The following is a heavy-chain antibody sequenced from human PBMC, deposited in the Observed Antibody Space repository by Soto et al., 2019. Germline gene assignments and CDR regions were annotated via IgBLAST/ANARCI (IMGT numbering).Heavy chain of an antibody. CDR3: ARVGQRMTTFGGVIVLSGMDV. CDR2: IYHSGST. Sequence: SETLSLTCAVSVYSISSGYYWGWIRQPPGKGLEWIGSIYHSGSTYYNPSLKSRVTISVDTSKNQFSLKLSSVTAADTAVYYCARVGQRMTTFGGVIVLSGMDVLGQGPTVTVS. J-gene: IGHJ6*02. CDR1: VYSISSGYY. V-gene: IGHV4-38-2*01. D-gene: IGHD3-16*02.